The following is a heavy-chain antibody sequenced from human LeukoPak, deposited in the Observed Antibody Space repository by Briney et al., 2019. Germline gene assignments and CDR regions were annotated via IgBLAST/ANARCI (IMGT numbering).Heavy chain of an antibody. CDR3: AKGRGYGDY. J-gene: IGHJ4*02. V-gene: IGHV3-7*01. D-gene: IGHD5-12*01. CDR1: GFTFSSYW. Sequence: GGSLRLSCAASGFTFSSYWMTWVRQAPGKGLQWVANVNQDGREKYYMDSMKGRLNISRDNTENSVFLQLTSLRPEDTGIYFCAKGRGYGDYWGQGTLVAVSS. CDR2: VNQDGREK.